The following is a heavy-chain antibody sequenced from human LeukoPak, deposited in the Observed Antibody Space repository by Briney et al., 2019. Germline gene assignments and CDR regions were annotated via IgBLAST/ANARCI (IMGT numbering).Heavy chain of an antibody. J-gene: IGHJ3*02. Sequence: ASVKVSCKAFGYTFTSYDINWVRQATGQGLEWMGWMNPNSGNTGYAQKFQGRVTMTRDTSISTAYMELSRLRSDDTAVYYCARDRSPYYYDSSGYYIDAFDIWGQGTMVTVSS. CDR2: MNPNSGNT. V-gene: IGHV1-8*01. D-gene: IGHD3-22*01. CDR3: ARDRSPYYYDSSGYYIDAFDI. CDR1: GYTFTSYD.